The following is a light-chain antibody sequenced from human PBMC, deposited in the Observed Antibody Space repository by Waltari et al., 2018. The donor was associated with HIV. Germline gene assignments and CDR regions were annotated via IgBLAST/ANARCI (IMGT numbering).Light chain of an antibody. J-gene: IGKJ2*01. CDR3: QQTYNSPST. CDR2: AAS. Sequence: DIQMTQSPSSLSASVGDRVTITCRASQSISSYLNWYQQKPGKAPKLLIYAASSLQSGVPSRFSGSGSGTYFTLSISNLQPEDFATYFCQQTYNSPSTFGRGTKLEMK. CDR1: QSISSY. V-gene: IGKV1-39*01.